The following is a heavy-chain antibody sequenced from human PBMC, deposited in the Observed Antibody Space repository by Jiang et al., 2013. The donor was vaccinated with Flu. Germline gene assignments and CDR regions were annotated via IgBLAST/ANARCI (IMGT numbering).Heavy chain of an antibody. Sequence: KKPGASVKVSCKASGYTFTSYYMHWVRQAPGQGLEWMGIINPSGGSTSYAQKFQGRVTMTRDTSTSTVYMELSSLRSEDTAVYYCARDLKYYYGSGSYRPQLPNDYWGQGTLVIVSS. J-gene: IGHJ4*02. CDR2: INPSGGST. CDR3: ARDLKYYYGSGSYRPQLPNDY. D-gene: IGHD3-10*01. V-gene: IGHV1-46*01. CDR1: GYTFTSYY.